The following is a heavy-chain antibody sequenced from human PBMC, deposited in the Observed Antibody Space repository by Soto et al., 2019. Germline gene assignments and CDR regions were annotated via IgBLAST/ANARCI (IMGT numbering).Heavy chain of an antibody. CDR3: ARSRSWRWFDP. Sequence: PSETLSLTCAVYGGSFSGYYWSWTRQPPGKGLEWIGEINHSGSTNYNPSLKSRVTISVDTSKNQFSLKLSSVTAADTAVYYCARSRSWRWFDPWGQGTLVTVSS. D-gene: IGHD6-6*01. CDR2: INHSGST. V-gene: IGHV4-34*01. J-gene: IGHJ5*02. CDR1: GGSFSGYY.